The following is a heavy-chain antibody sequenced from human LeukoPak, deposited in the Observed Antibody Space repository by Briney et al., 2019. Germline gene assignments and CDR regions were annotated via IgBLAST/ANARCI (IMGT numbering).Heavy chain of an antibody. Sequence: GGSLRLSCAASGFTFSSYSMTWVRQAPGKGLEWVSSISSSSSYIYYADSVKGRFTISRDNAKNSLYLQMNSLRAEDTAVYYCARDAGGYYYMDVWGKGTTVTVSS. CDR2: ISSSSSYI. V-gene: IGHV3-21*01. J-gene: IGHJ6*03. CDR3: ARDAGGYYYMDV. CDR1: GFTFSSYS. D-gene: IGHD3-10*01.